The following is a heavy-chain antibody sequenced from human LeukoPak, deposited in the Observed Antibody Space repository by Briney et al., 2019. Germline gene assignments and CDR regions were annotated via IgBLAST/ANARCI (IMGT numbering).Heavy chain of an antibody. Sequence: ASVKVSCKASGYTFTSYDINWVRPATGQGLEWMGWMNPNSGNTGYAQKFQGRVTMTRNTSLSTAYMEPSSLRSEDTAVYYCARGRLDRKWFDPWGQGTLVTVSS. CDR1: GYTFTSYD. D-gene: IGHD3-22*01. CDR3: ARGRLDRKWFDP. V-gene: IGHV1-8*01. J-gene: IGHJ5*02. CDR2: MNPNSGNT.